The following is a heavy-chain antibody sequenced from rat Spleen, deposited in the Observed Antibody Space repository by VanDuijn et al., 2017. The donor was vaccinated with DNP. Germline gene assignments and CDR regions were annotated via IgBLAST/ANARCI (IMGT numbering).Heavy chain of an antibody. Sequence: EVQLMESGGGLVQPGRFLQFSCAASGLTFSAYSITWVRQAQAKGVEWVAYIGSPAYAPYYADSVKGRFTISKDNTKSTLYLQMNILRSEDMATYYCVRWNSGHFDYWGQGVMVTVSS. J-gene: IGHJ2*01. V-gene: IGHV5-22*01. D-gene: IGHD4-3*01. CDR3: VRWNSGHFDY. CDR1: GLTFSAYS. CDR2: IGSPAYAP.